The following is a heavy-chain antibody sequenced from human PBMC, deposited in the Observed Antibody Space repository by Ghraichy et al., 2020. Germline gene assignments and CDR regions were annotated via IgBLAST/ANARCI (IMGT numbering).Heavy chain of an antibody. Sequence: SGPTLVKPTQTLTLTCTFSGFSLSTSGMCVSWIRQPPGKALEWLARIDWDDDKYYSTSLKTRLTISKDTSKNQVVLTMTNMDPVDTATYYCARFPYYYDSSGSHYYGMDVWGQGTTVTVSS. CDR2: IDWDDDK. J-gene: IGHJ6*02. V-gene: IGHV2-70*11. CDR3: ARFPYYYDSSGSHYYGMDV. D-gene: IGHD3-22*01. CDR1: GFSLSTSGMC.